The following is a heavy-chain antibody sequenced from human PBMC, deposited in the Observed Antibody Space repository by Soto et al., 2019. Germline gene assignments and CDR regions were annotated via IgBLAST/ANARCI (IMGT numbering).Heavy chain of an antibody. CDR3: ATTDGSGWYDFDY. CDR2: ISYDGSNK. D-gene: IGHD6-19*01. V-gene: IGHV3-30-3*01. CDR1: GFTFSSYA. J-gene: IGHJ4*02. Sequence: PGWSLRLSCAASGFTFSSYAMHLVRQAPGKGLEWVAIISYDGSNKYYADSVKGRFTISRDNSKNTLYLQMNSLRAEDTAVYYCATTDGSGWYDFDYWGQGTLVTVSS.